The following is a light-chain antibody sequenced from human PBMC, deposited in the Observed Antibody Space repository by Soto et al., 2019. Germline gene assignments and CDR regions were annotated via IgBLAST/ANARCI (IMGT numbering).Light chain of an antibody. CDR3: QQYNDWPRT. CDR1: QSISSY. V-gene: IGKV1-5*03. Sequence: DIQMTQSPSSLSASVGDRVTITCRASQSISSYLNWYQQKPGKAPKLLIYKASSLESGVPSRFSGSGSGTEFTLTISSLQSEDSAVYYCQQYNDWPRTFGQGTKVDI. CDR2: KAS. J-gene: IGKJ1*01.